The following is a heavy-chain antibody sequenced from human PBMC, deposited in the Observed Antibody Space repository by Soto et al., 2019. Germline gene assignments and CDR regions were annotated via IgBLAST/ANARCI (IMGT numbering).Heavy chain of an antibody. CDR1: GFTFSDYA. CDR2: ITVSGDST. J-gene: IGHJ6*03. V-gene: IGHV3-23*01. Sequence: GGSLRLSCAASGFTFSDYAMSWVRQAPGKGLECVSVITVSGDSTYYADSVKGRFTISRDSSKNTLYLQMNSLRAEDTAVYYCARPALALYYIDVWGKGTAVTVSS. CDR3: ARPALALYYIDV. D-gene: IGHD2-15*01.